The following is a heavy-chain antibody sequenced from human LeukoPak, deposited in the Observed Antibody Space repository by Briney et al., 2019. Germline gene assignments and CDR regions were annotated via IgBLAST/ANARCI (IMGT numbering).Heavy chain of an antibody. CDR1: GGSISSGGYY. J-gene: IGHJ4*02. V-gene: IGHV4-31*03. D-gene: IGHD2-21*02. Sequence: PSETLSLTCTVSGGSISSGGYYWSWIRQHPGKGLEWIGYIYYSGSTYYNPSLKSRATISVDTSKNQFSLKLSSVTAADTAVYYCARAVYCGGDCYLAFDYWGQGTLVTVSS. CDR2: IYYSGST. CDR3: ARAVYCGGDCYLAFDY.